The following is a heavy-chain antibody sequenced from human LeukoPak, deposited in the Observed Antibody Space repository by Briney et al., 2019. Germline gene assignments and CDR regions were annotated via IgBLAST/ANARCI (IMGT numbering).Heavy chain of an antibody. Sequence: GGSLRLSCAASGFGFSNYWMSWVRQAPGKGLEWVSNMNEDGSEKNYVDSVKGRFTISRDNAQDSLYLQMNSLRAEDTAVYYCARDRGYSNFDYWGQGTLLTVSS. J-gene: IGHJ4*02. CDR1: GFGFSNYW. CDR2: MNEDGSEK. D-gene: IGHD4-11*01. CDR3: ARDRGYSNFDY. V-gene: IGHV3-7*01.